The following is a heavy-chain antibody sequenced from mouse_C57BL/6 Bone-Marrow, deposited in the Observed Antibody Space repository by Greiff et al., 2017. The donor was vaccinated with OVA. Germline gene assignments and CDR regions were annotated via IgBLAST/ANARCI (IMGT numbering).Heavy chain of an antibody. V-gene: IGHV1-63*01. D-gene: IGHD2-4*01. CDR2: IYPGGGYT. J-gene: IGHJ1*03. CDR3: ARSSDYGWYFDV. Sequence: VQLVESGAELVRPGTSVKMSCKASGYTFTNYWIGWAKQRPGHGLEWIGDIYPGGGYTNYNEKFKGKATLTADKSSSTAYMQFSRLTSEDSAIYYCARSSDYGWYFDVWGTGTTVTVSS. CDR1: GYTFTNYW.